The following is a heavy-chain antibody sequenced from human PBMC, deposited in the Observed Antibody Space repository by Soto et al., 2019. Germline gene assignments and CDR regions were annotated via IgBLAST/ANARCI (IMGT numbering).Heavy chain of an antibody. D-gene: IGHD2-15*01. CDR3: ARDGGVVVAATDAFDI. CDR1: GFTFSSYS. Sequence: GGSLRLSCAASGFTFSSYSMNWVRQAPGKGLEWVSSISSSSYIYYADSVKGRFTISRDNAKNSLYLQMNSLRAEDTAVYYCARDGGVVVAATDAFDIWGQGTMVTVSS. CDR2: ISSSSYI. V-gene: IGHV3-21*01. J-gene: IGHJ3*02.